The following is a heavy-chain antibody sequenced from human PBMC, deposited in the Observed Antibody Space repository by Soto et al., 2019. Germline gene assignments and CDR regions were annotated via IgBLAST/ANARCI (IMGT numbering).Heavy chain of an antibody. Sequence: QVQLVESGGGVVQPGRSLRLSCAASGFTFSSYGMHWVRQAPGKGLEWVAAISYDGSNKYYADSVKGRFTISRDNSKNTLYLQMNSLRAEDTAVYYCAKGILYSGYDAFDYWGQGTLVTVSS. V-gene: IGHV3-30*18. CDR3: AKGILYSGYDAFDY. D-gene: IGHD5-12*01. CDR1: GFTFSSYG. CDR2: ISYDGSNK. J-gene: IGHJ4*02.